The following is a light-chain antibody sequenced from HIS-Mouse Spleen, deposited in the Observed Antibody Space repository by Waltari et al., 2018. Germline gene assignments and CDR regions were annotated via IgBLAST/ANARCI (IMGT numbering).Light chain of an antibody. J-gene: IGLJ1*01. CDR2: EGS. CDR1: SSDVGSYNL. CDR3: CSYAGSSTYV. V-gene: IGLV2-23*01. Sequence: QSALTQPASVSGSPGQSITIPCTGTSSDVGSYNLVSWYQQHPGKTPKPVIYEGSKRPSGVSNRFSGSKSGNTASLTISGLQAEDEADYYCCSYAGSSTYVFGTGTKVTVL.